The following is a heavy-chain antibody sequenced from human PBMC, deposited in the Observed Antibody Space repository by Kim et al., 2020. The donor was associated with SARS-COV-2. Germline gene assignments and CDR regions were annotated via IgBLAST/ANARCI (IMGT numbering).Heavy chain of an antibody. CDR3: ARGGIIAARPSDY. Sequence: YNPSLKSRVTISVDTSKNQFSLKLSSVTAADTAVYYCARGGIIAARPSDYWGQGTLVTVSS. V-gene: IGHV4-34*01. D-gene: IGHD6-6*01. J-gene: IGHJ4*02.